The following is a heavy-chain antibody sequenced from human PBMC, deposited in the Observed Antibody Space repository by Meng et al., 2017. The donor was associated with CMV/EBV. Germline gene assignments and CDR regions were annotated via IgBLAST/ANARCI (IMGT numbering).Heavy chain of an antibody. D-gene: IGHD6-13*01. CDR3: ARGSTDDNSWYYY. V-gene: IGHV3-30*03. CDR2: ISYDGSNK. J-gene: IGHJ4*02. Sequence: SCAASGFALSNYDLSWVRQAPGKGLEWVAVISYDGSNKYYADSVKGRFTISRDNSKNTLYLQMNSLRAEDTAVYYCARGSTDDNSWYYYWGQGTLVTVSS. CDR1: GFALSNYD.